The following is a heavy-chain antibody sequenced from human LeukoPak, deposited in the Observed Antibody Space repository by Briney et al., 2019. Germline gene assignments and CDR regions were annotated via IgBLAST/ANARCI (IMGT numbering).Heavy chain of an antibody. J-gene: IGHJ4*02. CDR1: GFTFDDYA. CDR2: ISWNSGSI. CDR3: ASLDSSGITEALY. V-gene: IGHV3-9*01. Sequence: GRSLRLSCAASGFTFDDYAMHWVRHAPGKGLEWVSGISWNSGSIGYADSVKGRFTISRDNAKNSLYLQMNSLRAEDTAVYYCASLDSSGITEALYRGQGTLVTVSS. D-gene: IGHD3-22*01.